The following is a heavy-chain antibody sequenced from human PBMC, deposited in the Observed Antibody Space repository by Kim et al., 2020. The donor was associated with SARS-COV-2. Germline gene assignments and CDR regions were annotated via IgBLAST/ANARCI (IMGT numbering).Heavy chain of an antibody. Sequence: ASVKVSCKASGYTFTRYAINWVRQAPGQGLEWMGWINTNTGKPTYAQGFTGRFVFSLDSSLNTAYLQITSLKAEDTAVYYCARVPSYYGSGSSIDFWGQG. V-gene: IGHV7-4-1*02. D-gene: IGHD3-10*01. CDR1: GYTFTRYA. CDR2: INTNTGKP. J-gene: IGHJ4*02. CDR3: ARVPSYYGSGSSIDF.